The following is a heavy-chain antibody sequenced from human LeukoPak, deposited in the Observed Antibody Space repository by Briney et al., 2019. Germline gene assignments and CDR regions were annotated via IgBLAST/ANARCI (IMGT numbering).Heavy chain of an antibody. D-gene: IGHD6-13*01. CDR2: TYYRSKWYY. V-gene: IGHV6-1*01. J-gene: IGHJ4*02. CDR1: GDSFYSSTNGAT. CDR3: ARGVGSSSSTYFDY. Sequence: QTVSLTCALSGDSFYSSTNGATWHWLRQSPSRGLEWLGRTYYRSKWYYDYAVSVKSRMTINPSTNQFSLQLNSVTPEDTAVYYCARGVGSSSSTYFDYWGQGTLVNVCS.